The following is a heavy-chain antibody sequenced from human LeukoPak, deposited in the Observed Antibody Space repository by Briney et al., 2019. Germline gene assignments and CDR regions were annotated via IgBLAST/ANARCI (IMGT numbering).Heavy chain of an antibody. CDR1: GVSISNTVYY. J-gene: IGHJ6*03. D-gene: IGHD3-22*01. CDR2: SFDGGNS. Sequence: PSETLSLTCTVSGVSISNTVYYWGWSRQAPGKGLEWIGTSFDGGNSYYNPSLKSRVTMSVDGSKNQFSLTLASVTAADTAVYYCATTSGYTNYYYYYIDVWGKGTTVTVSS. CDR3: ATTSGYTNYYYYYIDV. V-gene: IGHV4-39*01.